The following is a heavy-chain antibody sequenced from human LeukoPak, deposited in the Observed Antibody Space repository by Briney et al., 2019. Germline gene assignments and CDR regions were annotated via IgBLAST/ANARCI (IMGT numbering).Heavy chain of an antibody. CDR3: ARADTVVINYFDY. Sequence: SETLSLTCTVSGGSISGYYWSWMRQPPGKGLEWIGYIYYSGSTYYNPSLKSRVTISVDTSKNQFSLKLSSVTAADTAVYYCARADTVVINYFDYWGQGTLVTVSS. V-gene: IGHV4-59*06. J-gene: IGHJ4*02. CDR1: GGSISGYY. CDR2: IYYSGST. D-gene: IGHD4-23*01.